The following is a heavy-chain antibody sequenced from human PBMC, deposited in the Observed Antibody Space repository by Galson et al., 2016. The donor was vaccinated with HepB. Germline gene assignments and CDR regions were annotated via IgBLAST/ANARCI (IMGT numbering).Heavy chain of an antibody. CDR3: ASCSSWNTYVMDV. Sequence: SETLSLTCAVSGGSISSGTWWSWVRQASGKGLEWIGEIYHSGSTHYRPSLKSRVTISIDKSKNQFSLNLSSVTAADTAVYYCASCSSWNTYVMDVWGQGTTVTVSS. D-gene: IGHD6-13*01. CDR1: GGSISSGTW. V-gene: IGHV4-4*02. J-gene: IGHJ6*02. CDR2: IYHSGST.